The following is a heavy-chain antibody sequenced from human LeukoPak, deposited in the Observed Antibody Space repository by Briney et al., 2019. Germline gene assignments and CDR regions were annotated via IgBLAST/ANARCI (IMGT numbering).Heavy chain of an antibody. CDR2: FDPEDGET. CDR1: GYTLTELS. V-gene: IGHV1-24*01. J-gene: IGHJ4*02. Sequence: ASVKVSCKVSGYTLTELSMHWVRQAPGKGLEWMGDFDPEDGETIYAQKFQGRVTMTEDTSTDTAYMELSSLRSEDTAVYYCATTGGIQLWFGAYYFDYWGQGTLVTVSS. CDR3: ATTGGIQLWFGAYYFDY. D-gene: IGHD5-18*01.